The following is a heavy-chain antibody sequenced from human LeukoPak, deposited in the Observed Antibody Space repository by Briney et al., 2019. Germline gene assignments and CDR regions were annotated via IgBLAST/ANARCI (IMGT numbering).Heavy chain of an antibody. CDR1: GYTFPNYD. CDR3: AREPRRFGD. CDR2: VNPYSGNT. J-gene: IGHJ4*02. D-gene: IGHD3-10*01. Sequence: ASVKVSCKASGYTFPNYDINWVRQATGQGLEWMGYVNPYSGNTIYAQKFQGRVTMTWNTSINTAYMELSSLTSEDTAVYYCAREPRRFGDWGQGTLVTVSS. V-gene: IGHV1-8*01.